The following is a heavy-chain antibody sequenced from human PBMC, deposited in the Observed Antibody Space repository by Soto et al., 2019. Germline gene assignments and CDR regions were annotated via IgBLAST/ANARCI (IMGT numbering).Heavy chain of an antibody. CDR1: GYTFTSYY. Sequence: ASVKVSCKASGYTFTSYYMHWVRQAPGQGLEWMGIINPSGGSTSYARKFQGRVTMTRDTSTSTVYMELSSLRSEDTAVYYCARELITGTTNHYYGLAVRAQGTTVPVSS. J-gene: IGHJ6*02. CDR2: INPSGGST. CDR3: ARELITGTTNHYYGLAV. D-gene: IGHD1-7*01. V-gene: IGHV1-46*01.